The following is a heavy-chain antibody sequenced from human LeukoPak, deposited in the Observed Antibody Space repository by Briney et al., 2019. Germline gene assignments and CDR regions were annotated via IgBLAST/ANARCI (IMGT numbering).Heavy chain of an antibody. V-gene: IGHV3-30*03. CDR3: AGGYQLHLFDY. Sequence: GGSLRLSCAASGFTFSSYGMHWVRQAPGKGLEWVAVISYDGSNKYYADSVKGRFTISRDNSKNTLYLQVNSLRAEDTAVYYCAGGYQLHLFDYWGQGTLVTVSS. CDR1: GFTFSSYG. J-gene: IGHJ4*02. D-gene: IGHD2-2*01. CDR2: ISYDGSNK.